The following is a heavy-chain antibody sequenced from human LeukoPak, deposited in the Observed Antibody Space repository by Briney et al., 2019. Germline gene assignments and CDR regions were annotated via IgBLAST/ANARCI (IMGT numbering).Heavy chain of an antibody. V-gene: IGHV3-30-3*01. D-gene: IGHD6-19*01. Sequence: GGSLRLSCAASGFTFSSYAMHWVRQAPGKGLEWVAVISYDGSNKYYADSVKGRFTISRDNSKNTLYLQMNSLRAEDTAVYYCARDLARIAVGTIYYYYGLDVWGQGTTVTVSS. CDR1: GFTFSSYA. CDR3: ARDLARIAVGTIYYYYGLDV. J-gene: IGHJ6*02. CDR2: ISYDGSNK.